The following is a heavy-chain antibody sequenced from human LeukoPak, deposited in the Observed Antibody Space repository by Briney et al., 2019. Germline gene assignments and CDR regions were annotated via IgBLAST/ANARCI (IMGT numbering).Heavy chain of an antibody. J-gene: IGHJ5*02. V-gene: IGHV3-21*01. CDR2: ISSSSSYI. Sequence: PGGSLRLSCAASGFTFDDYGMNWVRQAPGKGLEWVSSISSSSSYIYYADSVKGRFTISRDNAKNSLYLQMNSLRAEDTAVYYCARDQCSGGSCYSNHWGQGTLVTVSS. CDR3: ARDQCSGGSCYSNH. D-gene: IGHD2-15*01. CDR1: GFTFDDYG.